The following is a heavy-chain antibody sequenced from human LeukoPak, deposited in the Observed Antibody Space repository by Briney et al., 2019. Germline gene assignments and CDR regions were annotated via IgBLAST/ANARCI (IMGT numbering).Heavy chain of an antibody. CDR2: INPNSGAT. J-gene: IGHJ6*02. V-gene: IGHV1-2*02. CDR1: GYTFTAYY. Sequence: ASVRVSCKASGYTFTAYYMHWVRQAPGQGLEWMGWINPNSGATNYAQNFRGRVTMTADTSISTAYLDLSRLRSDDSAVYYCARDPIVQAGYYYGMDVWGQGTTVTVSS. CDR3: ARDPIVQAGYYYGMDV. D-gene: IGHD2/OR15-2a*01.